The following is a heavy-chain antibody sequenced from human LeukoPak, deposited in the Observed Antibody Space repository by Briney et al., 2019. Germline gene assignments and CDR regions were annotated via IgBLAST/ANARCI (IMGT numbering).Heavy chain of an antibody. CDR1: GGSISSSSYY. J-gene: IGHJ4*02. CDR2: IYYSGST. V-gene: IGHV4-39*01. CDR3: ARHVAGADEFGELLDY. D-gene: IGHD3-10*01. Sequence: SETLSLTCTVSGGSISSSSYYWGWIRQPPGKGLEWIGSIYYSGSTYYNPSLKSRVTISVDTSKNQFSLKLSSVAAADTAVYYCARHVAGADEFGELLDYWGQGTLVTVSS.